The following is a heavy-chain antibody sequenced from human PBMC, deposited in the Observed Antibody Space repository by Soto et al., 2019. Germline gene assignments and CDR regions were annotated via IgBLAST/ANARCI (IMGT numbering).Heavy chain of an antibody. CDR2: ITWNSAGK. J-gene: IGHJ4*02. D-gene: IGHD6-19*01. Sequence: GGSLRLSCVASGFTFDDYAMHWVRQVPGKGLEWVSGITWNSAGKDYADSVKGRFTISRDNGKNSLYLQMDSLTTEDTALYYCAKDLWLAGGFPDCWGQGALVTVSS. CDR1: GFTFDDYA. V-gene: IGHV3-9*01. CDR3: AKDLWLAGGFPDC.